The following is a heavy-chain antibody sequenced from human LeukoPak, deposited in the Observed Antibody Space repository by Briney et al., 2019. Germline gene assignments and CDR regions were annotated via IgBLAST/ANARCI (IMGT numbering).Heavy chain of an antibody. D-gene: IGHD5-24*01. CDR3: ARFREGYSPRDFQH. J-gene: IGHJ1*01. CDR2: IYYSGTT. CDR1: GGSISNYY. Sequence: SETLSLTCTVSGGSISNYYWNWTRQPPGKGLELIGYIYYSGTTNYNPSLKSRVSMSVDTSKNQFSLKLISVTAADTAVYYCARFREGYSPRDFQHWGQGTLVTVSS. V-gene: IGHV4-59*01.